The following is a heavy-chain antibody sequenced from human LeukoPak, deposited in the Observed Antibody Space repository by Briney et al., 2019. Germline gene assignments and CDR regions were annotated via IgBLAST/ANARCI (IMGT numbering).Heavy chain of an antibody. D-gene: IGHD7-27*01. V-gene: IGHV1-2*02. CDR3: ARDLRDLSQKTGELRH. Sequence: VASVKVSCKASGYTFTGHYMHWVRQAPGQGLERMGWINPNNGGTNYAQKFQGRVTMNRDTSISTAYMELSRLRSDDTAVYYCARDLRDLSQKTGELRHWGQGTLVTVSS. CDR2: INPNNGGT. J-gene: IGHJ4*02. CDR1: GYTFTGHY.